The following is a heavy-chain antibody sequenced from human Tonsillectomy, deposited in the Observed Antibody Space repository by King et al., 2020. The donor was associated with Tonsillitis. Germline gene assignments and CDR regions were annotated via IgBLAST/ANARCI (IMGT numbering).Heavy chain of an antibody. Sequence: VQLVESGGGVVQTGRSLRLSCAASGFTFSSYGMHWVRQAPGKGLEWVAVISYDGSNKYYADSVKGRFTISRDNSKNTLYLQMNSLRAEDTAVYYCAKGSRGGMDVWGQGTPVTVSS. CDR2: ISYDGSNK. V-gene: IGHV3-30*18. CDR1: GFTFSSYG. CDR3: AKGSRGGMDV. D-gene: IGHD1-26*01. J-gene: IGHJ6*02.